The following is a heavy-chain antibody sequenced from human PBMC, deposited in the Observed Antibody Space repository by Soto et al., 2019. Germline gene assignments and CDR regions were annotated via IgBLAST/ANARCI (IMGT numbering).Heavy chain of an antibody. J-gene: IGHJ4*02. Sequence: QVQLVESGGGVVQPGRSLRLSCAASGLTFSSYAMHWVRQAPGKGLEWVAVISYDGSNKYYADSVKGRFTISRDNSKNTLYLQMNSLRAEDTAVYYCARELLIGRSGWYKDYWGQGTLVTVSS. CDR3: ARELLIGRSGWYKDY. CDR2: ISYDGSNK. D-gene: IGHD6-19*01. V-gene: IGHV3-30-3*01. CDR1: GLTFSSYA.